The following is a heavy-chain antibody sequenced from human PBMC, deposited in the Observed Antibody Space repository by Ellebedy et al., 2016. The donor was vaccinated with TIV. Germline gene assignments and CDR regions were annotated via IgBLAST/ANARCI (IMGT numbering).Heavy chain of an antibody. J-gene: IGHJ4*02. CDR1: GGSISSSSYY. V-gene: IGHV4-61*01. D-gene: IGHD5-18*01. CDR3: ARDRLPLSGYSYGYFDY. CDR2: IYYSGST. Sequence: SATLSLTXTVSGGSISSSSYYWSWIRQPPGKGLEWIGYIYYSGSTNYNPSLKSRVTISVDTSKNQFSLKLSSVTAADTAVYYCARDRLPLSGYSYGYFDYWGQGTLVTVSS.